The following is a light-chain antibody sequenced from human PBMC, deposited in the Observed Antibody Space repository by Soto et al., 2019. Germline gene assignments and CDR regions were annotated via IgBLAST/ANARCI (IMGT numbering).Light chain of an antibody. CDR3: QEYNNWPPMNT. CDR2: GAS. V-gene: IGKV3-15*01. Sequence: EIVMTQSPATLSASPGERATLSCTASQSVSSNLAWYQQKPGQAPRLLIYGASTRATGIPARFSGSGSGTEFTLTISSLESEDFAVYYCQEYNNWPPMNTLGKGAKLEIK. J-gene: IGKJ2*01. CDR1: QSVSSN.